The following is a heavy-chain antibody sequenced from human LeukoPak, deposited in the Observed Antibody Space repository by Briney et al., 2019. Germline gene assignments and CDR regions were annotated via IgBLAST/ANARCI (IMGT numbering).Heavy chain of an antibody. V-gene: IGHV3-30*18. CDR3: ANALAAGTWYFDY. CDR2: ISYDGSNK. Sequence: PGGSLRLSCAASGFTFSNYGMHWVRQAPGKGLEWVAVISYDGSNKYYADSVKGRFTISRDNSKNTLYLQMNSLRAEDTAVYYCANALAAGTWYFDYWGQGTLVTVSS. CDR1: GFTFSNYG. J-gene: IGHJ4*02. D-gene: IGHD6-13*01.